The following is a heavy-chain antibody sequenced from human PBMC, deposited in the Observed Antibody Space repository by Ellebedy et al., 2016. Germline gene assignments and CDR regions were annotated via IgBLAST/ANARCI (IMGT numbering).Heavy chain of an antibody. D-gene: IGHD6-19*01. V-gene: IGHV4-39*07. J-gene: IGHJ4*02. Sequence: SETLSLXCTVSGGSISSSSYYWGWIRQPPGKGLEWIGSIYYSGSTYYNPSLKSRVTISVDTSKNQFSLKLSSVTAADTAVYYCARGTDMAGNFDYWGQGTLVTVSS. CDR1: GGSISSSSYY. CDR2: IYYSGST. CDR3: ARGTDMAGNFDY.